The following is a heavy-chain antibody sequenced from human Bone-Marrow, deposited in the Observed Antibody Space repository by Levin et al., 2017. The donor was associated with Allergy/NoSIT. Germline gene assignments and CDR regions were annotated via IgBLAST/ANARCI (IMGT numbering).Heavy chain of an antibody. CDR3: AATWHGRKFNDAFDA. CDR1: GVTFAQHA. J-gene: IGHJ3*01. CDR2: ISGGDDIT. D-gene: IGHD5-24*01. V-gene: IGHV3-23*01. Sequence: PGGSLRLSCAASGVTFAQHAMSWVRQSPGKGLEWVSGISGGDDITYYADSVNGRFTISRDNSKSTLYLQMNSLRAEDTAVYYCAATWHGRKFNDAFDAWGQGTMVTVSS.